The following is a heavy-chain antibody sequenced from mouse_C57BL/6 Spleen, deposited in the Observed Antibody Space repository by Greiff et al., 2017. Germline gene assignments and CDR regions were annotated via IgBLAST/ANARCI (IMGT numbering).Heavy chain of an antibody. D-gene: IGHD2-5*01. Sequence: QVQLQQSGPELVKPGASVKISCKASGYAFSSSWMNWVKQRPGKGLEWIGRIYPGDGDTNYNGKFKGKATLTADKSSSTAYMQLSSLTSEDSAVYFCARSYDYSNLDYWGQGTTLTVSS. CDR2: IYPGDGDT. J-gene: IGHJ2*01. CDR3: ARSYDYSNLDY. CDR1: GYAFSSSW. V-gene: IGHV1-82*01.